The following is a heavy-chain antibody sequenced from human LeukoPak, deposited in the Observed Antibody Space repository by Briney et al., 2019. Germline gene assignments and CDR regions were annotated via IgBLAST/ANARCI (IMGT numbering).Heavy chain of an antibody. Sequence: SETLSLTCAVSGGSISSSSWWSWVRQPPGKGLEWIGEIYHSGSTNYNPSLKSRVTISVDKSKNQISLKLTSVTAAGTAVYYCARDPPPHDAFDIWGQGTMVTVSS. J-gene: IGHJ3*02. CDR1: GGSISSSSW. V-gene: IGHV4-4*02. CDR2: IYHSGST. CDR3: ARDPPPHDAFDI.